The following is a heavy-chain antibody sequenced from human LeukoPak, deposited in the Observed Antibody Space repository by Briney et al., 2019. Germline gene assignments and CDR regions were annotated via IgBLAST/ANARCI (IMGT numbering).Heavy chain of an antibody. CDR1: GFTFSSYA. D-gene: IGHD3-16*01. J-gene: IGHJ6*04. CDR3: ARDWGYQYYGMDV. Sequence: GGSLRLSCAASGFTFSSYAMHWVRQAPGKGLEWVAVISYDGSNKYYADSVKGRFTISRDNSKNTLYPQMNSLRAEDTAVYYCARDWGYQYYGMDVWGKGTTVTVSS. V-gene: IGHV3-30*04. CDR2: ISYDGSNK.